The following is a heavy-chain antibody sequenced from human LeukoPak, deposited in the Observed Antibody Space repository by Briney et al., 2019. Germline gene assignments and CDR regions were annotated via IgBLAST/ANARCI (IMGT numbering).Heavy chain of an antibody. V-gene: IGHV3-7*01. D-gene: IGHD5-18*01. J-gene: IGHJ6*03. CDR2: IKQDGSEK. CDR3: ARQLGGYSYGYYYYYMDV. Sequence: PGGSLRLSCAASGFTFSSYWMSWVRQAPGKGLEWVANIKQDGSEKYYVDSVKGRFTISRDNAKNSLYLQMNSLRAEDTAVYYCARQLGGYSYGYYYYYMDVWGKGTTVTVSS. CDR1: GFTFSSYW.